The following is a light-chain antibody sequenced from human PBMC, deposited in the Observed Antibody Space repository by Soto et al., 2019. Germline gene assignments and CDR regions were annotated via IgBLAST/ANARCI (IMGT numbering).Light chain of an antibody. V-gene: IGLV1-44*01. CDR1: SSNIGTNT. CDR3: AAWDDSLNGVV. CDR2: SNN. Sequence: QAVLTQPPSASGTPGQRVTISCSGSSSNIGTNTVNWYQQLPGTAPKLLISSNNQRPSGVPDRFSGSKSGTSASLAIRGLQSEDEADYYCAAWDDSLNGVVFGGGTKLTVL. J-gene: IGLJ2*01.